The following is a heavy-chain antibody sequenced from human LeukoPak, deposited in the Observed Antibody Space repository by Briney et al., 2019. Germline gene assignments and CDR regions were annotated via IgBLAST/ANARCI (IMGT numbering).Heavy chain of an antibody. CDR3: AKESTSFTATPSFFDY. J-gene: IGHJ4*02. D-gene: IGHD3-16*01. CDR1: GFTFSSYG. Sequence: GGSLRLSCAASGFTFSSYGMHWVRQAPGKGLEWVAVISCDGSNKYYADSVKGRFTISRDNSKNTLYLQMNSLRAEDTAVYYCAKESTSFTATPSFFDYWGQGTLVTVSS. V-gene: IGHV3-30*18. CDR2: ISCDGSNK.